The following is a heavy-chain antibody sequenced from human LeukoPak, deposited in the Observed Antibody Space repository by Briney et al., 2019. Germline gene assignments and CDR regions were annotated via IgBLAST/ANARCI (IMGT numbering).Heavy chain of an antibody. Sequence: GGSLRLSCAASGFTFSNNWMSWVRQAPGEGLEWVASVKKDTSEKYYVDSVKGRFTISRDNAKNSLYLQMNSLRAEDTAVYYYARDRVLAVADYYFDYWGQGTLVTVSS. CDR2: VKKDTSEK. D-gene: IGHD6-19*01. J-gene: IGHJ4*02. CDR3: ARDRVLAVADYYFDY. V-gene: IGHV3-7*01. CDR1: GFTFSNNW.